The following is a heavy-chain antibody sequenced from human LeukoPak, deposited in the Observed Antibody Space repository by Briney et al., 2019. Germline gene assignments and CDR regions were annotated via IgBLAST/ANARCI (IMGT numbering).Heavy chain of an antibody. CDR3: AKPWMRGREDY. CDR1: GYTFSSYW. V-gene: IGHV3-7*01. D-gene: IGHD1-26*01. CDR2: IKQDGSEK. J-gene: IGHJ4*02. Sequence: PGGSLRLSCVASGYTFSSYWMSWVRQAPGKGLEWVANIKQDGSEKYYVDFVKGRFTISRDNAKNSLYLQMNSLRAEDTAVYYCAKPWMRGREDYWGQGTLVTVSS.